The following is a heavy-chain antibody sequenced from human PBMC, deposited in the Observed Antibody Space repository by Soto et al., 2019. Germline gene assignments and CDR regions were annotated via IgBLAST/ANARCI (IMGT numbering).Heavy chain of an antibody. CDR3: TRSLSFIASGRDWFDP. J-gene: IGHJ5*02. V-gene: IGHV3-49*03. CDR2: ITSRLYGATA. D-gene: IGHD6-13*01. CDR1: GFTFGDFA. Sequence: EVQVVETGGGLVEPGRSLRLSGTASGFTFGDFAMSWFRQAPGKGLESIAFITSRLYGATATYAASVKDRFTISRDDSTGIAYLQMDSLKTEDTAFYYCTRSLSFIASGRDWFDPWGQGALVTVSS.